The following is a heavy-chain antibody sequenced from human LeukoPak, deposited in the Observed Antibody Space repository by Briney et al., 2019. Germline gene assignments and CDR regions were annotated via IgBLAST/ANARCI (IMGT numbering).Heavy chain of an antibody. CDR1: GFTFSTYA. J-gene: IGHJ4*02. V-gene: IGHV3-21*01. CDR3: ARGGYGYNFFDY. Sequence: GGSLRLSCAASGFTFSTYALSWVRQAPGKGLEWVSSISSRSSYIYYADSVKGRFTISRDNAKNSLYLQMNSLRAEDTAVYYCARGGYGYNFFDYWGQGTLVTVSS. CDR2: ISSRSSYI. D-gene: IGHD5-24*01.